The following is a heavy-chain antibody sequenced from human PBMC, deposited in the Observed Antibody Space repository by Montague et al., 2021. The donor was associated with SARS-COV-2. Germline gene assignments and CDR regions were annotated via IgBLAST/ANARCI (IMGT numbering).Heavy chain of an antibody. Sequence: TLSPTCTVSGASISSGGFYWSWLRQHPRKGLEWIGFIYYSGTTYHNPSLKSRLTISIDTSKNQFSLKLSSVTAADTAVYYCARGLPYQMVAGATPNYSMDVWGQGTTVTVSS. D-gene: IGHD2-15*01. J-gene: IGHJ6*02. CDR2: IYYSGTT. V-gene: IGHV4-31*03. CDR1: GASISSGGFY. CDR3: ARGLPYQMVAGATPNYSMDV.